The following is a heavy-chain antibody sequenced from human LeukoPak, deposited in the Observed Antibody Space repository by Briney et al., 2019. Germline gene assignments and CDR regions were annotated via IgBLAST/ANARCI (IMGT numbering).Heavy chain of an antibody. CDR3: ARASYYDSSGYYYFDY. D-gene: IGHD3-22*01. V-gene: IGHV4-31*03. CDR2: IYYSGST. CDR1: GGSISSGGYY. J-gene: IGHJ4*02. Sequence: SQTLSLTRIVSGGSISSGGYYWSWIRQHPGKGLEWIGYIYYSGSTYYNPSLKSRVTISVDTSKNQFSLKLSSVTAADTAVYYCARASYYDSSGYYYFDYWGQGTLVTVSS.